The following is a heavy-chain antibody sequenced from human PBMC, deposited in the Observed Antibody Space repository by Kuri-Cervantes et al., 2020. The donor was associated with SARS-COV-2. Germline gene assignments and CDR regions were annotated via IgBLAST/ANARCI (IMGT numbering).Heavy chain of an antibody. CDR1: RGSINSHGSITSNF. V-gene: IGHV4-61*08. CDR3: ARTSYGSALY. CDR2: VHSSGST. J-gene: IGHJ4*02. Sequence: SETLSLTCSVSRGSINSHGSITSNFWTWIRQPPGRGLEWIGDVHSSGSTNYNPSLESRVTISTDTSKNQFSLRLNSVTAADTAVYYCARTSYGSALYWGQGTLVTVSS. D-gene: IGHD3-10*01.